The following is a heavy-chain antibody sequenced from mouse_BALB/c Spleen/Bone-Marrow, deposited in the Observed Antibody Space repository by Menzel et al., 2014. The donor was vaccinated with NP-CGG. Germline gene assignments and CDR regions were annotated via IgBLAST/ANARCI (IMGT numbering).Heavy chain of an antibody. Sequence: QVQLKESGAELVRPGVSVKISCKGSGYTFTDYAMHWVKQSHAKSLEWIGVISTYYGDASYNQKFKGKATMTVDKSSSTAYMELARLTSEDSAIYYCARGGSTMITTFACWGQGTLVTVSA. D-gene: IGHD2-4*01. CDR2: ISTYYGDA. J-gene: IGHJ3*01. CDR3: ARGGSTMITTFAC. CDR1: GYTFTDYA. V-gene: IGHV1S137*01.